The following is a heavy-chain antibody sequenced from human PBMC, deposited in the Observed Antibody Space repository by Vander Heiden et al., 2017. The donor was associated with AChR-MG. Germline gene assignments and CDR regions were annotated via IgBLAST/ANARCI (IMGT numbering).Heavy chain of an antibody. V-gene: IGHV3-30*02. CDR2: IRYDGSNK. J-gene: IGHJ4*02. CDR1: GVPFSSYG. CDR3: AKEGGGQWLVFDY. Sequence: QVQLVESVGCGVQPGGAPRLSSAAPGVPFSSYGMHWVRQAPGKGLEWVAFIRYDGSNKYYADSVKGRFTISRDNSKNTLYLQMNSLRAEDTAVYYCAKEGGGQWLVFDYWGQGTLVTVSS. D-gene: IGHD6-19*01.